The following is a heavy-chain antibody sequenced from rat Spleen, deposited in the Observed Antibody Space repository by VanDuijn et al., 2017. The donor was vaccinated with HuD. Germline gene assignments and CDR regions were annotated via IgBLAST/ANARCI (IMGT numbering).Heavy chain of an antibody. J-gene: IGHJ2*01. V-gene: IGHV5-25*01. CDR2: ISTGGGHT. Sequence: EVQLVESGGDLVQPGRSLKLSCAASGFTYDNYVMAWVRQVPTKGLEWVASISTGGGHTYYRDSVKGRFTISRDDAKSTLYLQMDSLRSEDTATYYCTRENWVFDYWGQGVMVTVSS. CDR3: TRENWVFDY. CDR1: GFTYDNYV. D-gene: IGHD5-1*01.